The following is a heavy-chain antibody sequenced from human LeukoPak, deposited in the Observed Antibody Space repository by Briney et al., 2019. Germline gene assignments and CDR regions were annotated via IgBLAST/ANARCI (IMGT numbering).Heavy chain of an antibody. CDR1: GFTFSSYS. Sequence: PGGSLRLSCATSGFTFSSYSMNWLRQAPGKGLEWVSYISSSSSTIYYADSVKGRFTISRDNAKNSLYLQMNSLRAEDTAVYYCARQNISWFDPWGQGTLVTVSS. J-gene: IGHJ5*02. D-gene: IGHD2/OR15-2a*01. CDR2: ISSSSSTI. CDR3: ARQNISWFDP. V-gene: IGHV3-48*04.